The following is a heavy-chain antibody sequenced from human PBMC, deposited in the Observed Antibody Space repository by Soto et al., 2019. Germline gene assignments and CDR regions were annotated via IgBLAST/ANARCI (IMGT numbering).Heavy chain of an antibody. CDR2: IYPGDSDT. CDR1: GYSFTSYW. V-gene: IGHV5-51*01. Sequence: GESLKISCKGSGYSFTSYWIGWVRQMPGKGPEWMGIIYPGDSDTRYSPSFRGQVTISADKSISTAYLQWSILKASDTAMYYCARSSIAAAATSSYYYYYGMDVWGQGTTVTVSS. J-gene: IGHJ6*02. CDR3: ARSSIAAAATSSYYYYYGMDV. D-gene: IGHD6-13*01.